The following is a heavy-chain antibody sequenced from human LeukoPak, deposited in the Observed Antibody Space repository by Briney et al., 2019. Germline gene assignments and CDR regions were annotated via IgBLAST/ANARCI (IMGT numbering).Heavy chain of an antibody. CDR3: ARHRQGGIYSSSWYGFDY. V-gene: IGHV4-34*01. CDR2: INHSGST. D-gene: IGHD6-13*01. Sequence: PSETLSLTCAVYGGSFSGYYWSWIRQPPGKGLEWIGEINHSGSTNHNPSLKSRVTISVDTSKNQFSLKLSSVTAADTAVYYCARHRQGGIYSSSWYGFDYWGQGTLVTVSS. CDR1: GGSFSGYY. J-gene: IGHJ4*02.